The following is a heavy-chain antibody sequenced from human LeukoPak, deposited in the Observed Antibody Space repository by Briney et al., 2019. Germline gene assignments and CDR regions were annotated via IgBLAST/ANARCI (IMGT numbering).Heavy chain of an antibody. D-gene: IGHD2-15*01. CDR1: GGSISSYY. Sequence: SETLSLTCTVSGGSISSYYWSWIRQPPGKGLEWIGYIYYSGSTNYNPSLKSRVTISVDTSKNQFSLKLSSVTAADTAVYYCARHYCRGGTCYPSYYSDYWGQGALVTVSS. J-gene: IGHJ4*02. V-gene: IGHV4-59*08. CDR2: IYYSGST. CDR3: ARHYCRGGTCYPSYYSDY.